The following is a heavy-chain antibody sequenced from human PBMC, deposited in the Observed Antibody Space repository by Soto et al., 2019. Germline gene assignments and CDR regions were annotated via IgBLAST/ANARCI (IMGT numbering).Heavy chain of an antibody. CDR1: GASISSSSFY. V-gene: IGHV4-39*02. CDR3: ARELDYAAYPKGGGDYYYGVDV. CDR2: VYYSGST. Sequence: QLQLRESGPGLVKPSETLSLTCTVSGASISSSSFYWAWIHQPPGKGLEWIGCVYYSGSTFYNPSLKSRVTITVDTSKNQFSLKLTSVTAADTGVFYCARELDYAAYPKGGGDYYYGVDVWGRGTTVTVSS. J-gene: IGHJ6*02. D-gene: IGHD4-17*01.